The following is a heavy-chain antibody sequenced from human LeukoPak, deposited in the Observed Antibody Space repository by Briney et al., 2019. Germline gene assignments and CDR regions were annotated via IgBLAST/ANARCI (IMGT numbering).Heavy chain of an antibody. CDR2: ISGSGGST. Sequence: GGSLRLSCAASGFSLSSYEMNWVRQAPGKGLEWVSAISGSGGSTYYADSVKGRFTISRDNSKNTLYLQMNSLRAEDTAVYYCAKRPYSGYGKRLYYFDYWGQGTLVTVSS. D-gene: IGHD5-12*01. J-gene: IGHJ4*02. CDR1: GFSLSSYE. CDR3: AKRPYSGYGKRLYYFDY. V-gene: IGHV3-23*01.